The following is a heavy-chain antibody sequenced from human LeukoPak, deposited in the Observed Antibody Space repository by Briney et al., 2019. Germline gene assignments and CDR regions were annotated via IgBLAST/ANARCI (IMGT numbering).Heavy chain of an antibody. J-gene: IGHJ1*01. Sequence: GASVKVSCKASGYIFTNYGINWVRQAPGQGLEWMGWISAYNGNTKYTQKLQDRVTMTTDSSTSTAYMELKTLRSDDTAVYYCAREGRNCSSTSCYLVRYFQHWGQGTLVTVSS. CDR2: ISAYNGNT. CDR1: GYIFTNYG. V-gene: IGHV1-18*01. D-gene: IGHD2-2*01. CDR3: AREGRNCSSTSCYLVRYFQH.